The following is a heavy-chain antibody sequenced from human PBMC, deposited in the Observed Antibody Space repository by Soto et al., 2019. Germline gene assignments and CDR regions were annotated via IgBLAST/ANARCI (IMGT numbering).Heavy chain of an antibody. J-gene: IGHJ4*02. CDR3: ARDQTGITTTGGGRIDY. CDR1: GFTFSSHA. D-gene: IGHD6-13*01. V-gene: IGHV3-30-3*01. Sequence: QVQLVDSGGGAVQPGRCLRLSCAASGFTFSSHAMHWVRQAPGKGLECVAIISYDGSNKYYGDSVRGRLTISRDNSKNTIDLQMNSLRAEDTAVYYCARDQTGITTTGGGRIDYWGQGTLVTVSS. CDR2: ISYDGSNK.